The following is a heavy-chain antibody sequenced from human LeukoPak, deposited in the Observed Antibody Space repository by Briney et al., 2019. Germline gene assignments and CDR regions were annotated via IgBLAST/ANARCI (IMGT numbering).Heavy chain of an antibody. V-gene: IGHV3-53*01. CDR2: IYSDNT. J-gene: IGHJ4*02. CDR1: EFTFSNYW. Sequence: GGSLRLSCAASEFTFSNYWMCWVRQAPGKGLEWVSFIYSDNTHYSDSVKGRFTISRDNSKNTLYLQMNSLRAEDTAVYYCARRAGAYSHPYDYWGQGTLVTVSS. CDR3: ARRAGAYSHPYDY. D-gene: IGHD4/OR15-4a*01.